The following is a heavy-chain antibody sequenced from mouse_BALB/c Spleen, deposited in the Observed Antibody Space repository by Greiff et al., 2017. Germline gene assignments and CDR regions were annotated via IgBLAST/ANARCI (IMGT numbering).Heavy chain of an antibody. V-gene: IGHV5-6-2*01. J-gene: IGHJ4*01. D-gene: IGHD2-10*02. CDR3: ARDRYGVMDY. Sequence: EVKLQESGGGLVKLGGSLKLSCAASGFTFSSYYMSWVRQTPEKRLELVAAINSNGGSTYYPDTVKGRFTISRDNAKNTLYLQMSSLKSEDTALYYCARDRYGVMDYWGQGTSVTVSS. CDR2: INSNGGST. CDR1: GFTFSSYY.